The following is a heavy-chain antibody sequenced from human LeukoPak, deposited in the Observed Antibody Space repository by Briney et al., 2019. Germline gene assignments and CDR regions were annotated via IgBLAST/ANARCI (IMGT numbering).Heavy chain of an antibody. D-gene: IGHD3-22*01. V-gene: IGHV6-1*01. CDR3: ARDKTYRMRPPMIVVANWFDP. CDR2: TYYRSKWYN. J-gene: IGHJ5*02. CDR1: GDSVSSNSAA. Sequence: SQTLSLTCAISGDSVSSNSAAWNWIRQSPSRGLEWLGRTYYRSKWYNDYAVSVKSRITINPDTSKNQFSLKLSSVTAADTAVYYCARDKTYRMRPPMIVVANWFDPWGQGTLVTVSS.